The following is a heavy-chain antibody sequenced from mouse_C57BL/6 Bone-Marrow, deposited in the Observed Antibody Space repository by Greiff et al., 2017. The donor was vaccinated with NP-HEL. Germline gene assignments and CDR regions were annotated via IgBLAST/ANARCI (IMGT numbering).Heavy chain of an antibody. D-gene: IGHD2-5*01. J-gene: IGHJ4*01. CDR1: GFNIKYTY. CDR2: IDPANGNT. V-gene: IGHV14-3*01. Sequence: VQLQQSVAELVRPGASVKLSCTASGFNIKYTYMHWVKQRPEQGLEWIGRIDPANGNTKYAPKFQGKATITAAPSSNTAYLQLSSLTSEDTAIYYCARPYSNYDYYAMDYWGQGTSVTVSS. CDR3: ARPYSNYDYYAMDY.